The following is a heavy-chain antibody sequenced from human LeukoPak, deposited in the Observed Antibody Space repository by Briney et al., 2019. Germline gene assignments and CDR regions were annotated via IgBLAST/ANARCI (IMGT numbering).Heavy chain of an antibody. D-gene: IGHD5-18*01. J-gene: IGHJ4*02. Sequence: SETLSLTCTVSGGSISSYYWSWIRQPPGKGLEWIGYIYYSGSTNYNPSLNSRVTISVDTSKNQFSLKLSSVTAADPAVYYCASYNVDTAMVNWGQGTLVTVSS. CDR1: GGSISSYY. CDR3: ASYNVDTAMVN. V-gene: IGHV4-59*01. CDR2: IYYSGST.